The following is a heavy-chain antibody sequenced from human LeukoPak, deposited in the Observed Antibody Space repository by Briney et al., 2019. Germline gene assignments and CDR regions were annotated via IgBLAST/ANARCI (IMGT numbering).Heavy chain of an antibody. J-gene: IGHJ4*02. D-gene: IGHD2-2*01. Sequence: GGSLRLSCAASGFTFSSYAMSWVRQAPGKGLEWVSAISGSGGSTYYADSVKGRFTISRDNSKNTLYMQMNSLRAEDTAVYYCAKDLDCSSTSCYPDYWGQGTLVTVSS. V-gene: IGHV3-23*01. CDR3: AKDLDCSSTSCYPDY. CDR1: GFTFSSYA. CDR2: ISGSGGST.